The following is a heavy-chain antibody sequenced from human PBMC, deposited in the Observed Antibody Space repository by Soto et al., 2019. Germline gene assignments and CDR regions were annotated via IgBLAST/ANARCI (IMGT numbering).Heavy chain of an antibody. CDR3: ARGAVAGPYYYYGMGV. V-gene: IGHV3-53*01. D-gene: IGHD6-19*01. J-gene: IGHJ6*02. CDR1: GFTVSSNY. Sequence: PGGSLRLSCAASGFTVSSNYMSWVRQAPGKGLEWVSVIYSGGSTYYADSVKGRFTISRDNSKNTLYLQMNSLRAEDTAVYYCARGAVAGPYYYYGMGVWGQGTTVTVSS. CDR2: IYSGGST.